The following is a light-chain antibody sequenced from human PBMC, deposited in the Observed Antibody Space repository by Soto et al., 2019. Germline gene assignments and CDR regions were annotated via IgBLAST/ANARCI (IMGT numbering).Light chain of an antibody. CDR2: KAS. V-gene: IGKV1-5*03. CDR3: QNYNSYSEE. CDR1: QSISSY. J-gene: IGKJ1*01. Sequence: DIQITHSPSSLSASVVERVTITCRASQSISSYLNWYQQKPGKAPKLLIYKASTLKSGVPSRFSGSGSGTEFTLTISSLQPDDFATYYCQNYNSYSEEFGQGTKVDIK.